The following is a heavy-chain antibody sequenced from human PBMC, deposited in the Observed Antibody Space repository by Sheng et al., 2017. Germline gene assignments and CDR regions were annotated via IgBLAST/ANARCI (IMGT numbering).Heavy chain of an antibody. V-gene: IGHV1-69*13. CDR2: IIPIFGTA. J-gene: IGHJ4*02. CDR1: GGTFSSYA. Sequence: QVQLVQSGAEVKKPGSSVKVSCKSSGGTFSSYAISWVRQAPGQGLEWMGGIIPIFGTANYAQKFQGRVTITADESTSTAYMELSSLRSEDTAVYYCANLYGSGSYYNELPIDYWGQGTLVTVSS. D-gene: IGHD3-10*01. CDR3: ANLYGSGSYYNELPIDY.